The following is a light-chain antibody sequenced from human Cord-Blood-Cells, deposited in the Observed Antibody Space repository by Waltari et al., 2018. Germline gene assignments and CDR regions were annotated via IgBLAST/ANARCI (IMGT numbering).Light chain of an antibody. CDR3: QQSYSTPST. V-gene: IGKV1-39*01. CDR2: AAS. CDR1: QSISSY. Sequence: DIQMTQSPSSLSASVGDRVTITCRASQSISSYLDWYQQKPGKAPKLLIYAASSLQSGVPSRFSGSGSGTDFTRTINSLQPEYFATYYCQQSYSTPSTFGQGTKLEIK. J-gene: IGKJ2*01.